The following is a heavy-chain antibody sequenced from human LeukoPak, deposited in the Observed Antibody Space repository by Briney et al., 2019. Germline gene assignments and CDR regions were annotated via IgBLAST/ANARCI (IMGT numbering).Heavy chain of an antibody. CDR3: ARGRTTGRETAFDI. Sequence: ASVKVSCKAPGGTFSSYAISWVRQAPGQGLEWMGGIIPIFGTANYAEKFQGRVSLTADKSTSTAYMDLSSLRSEDTAFYYCARGRTTGRETAFDIWGQGTLVTVSS. CDR2: IIPIFGTA. D-gene: IGHD1-1*01. J-gene: IGHJ3*02. V-gene: IGHV1-69*06. CDR1: GGTFSSYA.